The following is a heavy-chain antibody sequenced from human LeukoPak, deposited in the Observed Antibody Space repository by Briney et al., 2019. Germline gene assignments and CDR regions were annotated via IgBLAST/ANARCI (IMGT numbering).Heavy chain of an antibody. J-gene: IGHJ6*02. Sequence: PGGSLRLSCAASGFTFNNYGMGWVRQAPGKGLEWVSYISSTSSTIDYADSVKGRFIISRDNAKNSLFLQMNSLRAEDTAVYYCARGTRGWTDGMDVWGQGTTVAVSS. D-gene: IGHD6-19*01. CDR1: GFTFNNYG. CDR2: ISSTSSTI. V-gene: IGHV3-48*01. CDR3: ARGTRGWTDGMDV.